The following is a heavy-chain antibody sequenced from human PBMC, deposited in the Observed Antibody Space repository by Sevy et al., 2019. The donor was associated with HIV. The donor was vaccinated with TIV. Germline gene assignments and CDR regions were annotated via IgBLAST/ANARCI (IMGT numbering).Heavy chain of an antibody. CDR2: IKQDGNEK. D-gene: IGHD3-22*01. J-gene: IGHJ4*02. V-gene: IGHV3-7*01. Sequence: GGSLRLSCVASGFNLSPYWMTWVRQAPGKGLEWVANIKQDGNEKYYVDSVKGRFTVSRDNAKNALYLQMYRLSVEDTAVYFWASNTYHYDSNTYYPVYWGQGTRVTVSS. CDR3: ASNTYHYDSNTYYPVY. CDR1: GFNLSPYW.